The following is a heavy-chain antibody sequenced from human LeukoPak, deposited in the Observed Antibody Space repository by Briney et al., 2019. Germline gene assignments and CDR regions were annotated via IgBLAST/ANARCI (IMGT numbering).Heavy chain of an antibody. Sequence: GGSLRLSCAASGFTFRDYSMSWIRQAPGKGLEWVSYISSRSDYTNYADSVKGRFTISRDNAKSSLYLQMNILRAEDTAVYYCARCQYNSSPDFWGQGTLVTVSS. CDR1: GFTFRDYS. D-gene: IGHD6-19*01. CDR3: ARCQYNSSPDF. V-gene: IGHV3-11*03. J-gene: IGHJ4*02. CDR2: ISSRSDYT.